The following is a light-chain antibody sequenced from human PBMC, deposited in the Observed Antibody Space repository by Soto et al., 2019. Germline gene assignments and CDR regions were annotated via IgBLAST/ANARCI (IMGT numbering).Light chain of an antibody. CDR2: AAS. V-gene: IGKV1-27*01. CDR3: QKYTSAPFT. CDR1: QGISNY. Sequence: DIQMTQSPSSLSASVGDRVTITCRASQGISNYLAWYQQKPGKVPKLLIYAASTLQSGVPSRFSGSGSGTDFTLTISILQPADVATYYCQKYTSAPFTFCPGTKVDIK. J-gene: IGKJ3*01.